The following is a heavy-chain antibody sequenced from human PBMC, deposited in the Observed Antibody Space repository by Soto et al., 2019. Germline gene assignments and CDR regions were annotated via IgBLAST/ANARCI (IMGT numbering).Heavy chain of an antibody. J-gene: IGHJ4*02. CDR3: ASQNPSTVTFDY. Sequence: GGSLRLSCAASGFTFNTYGMHWVRQAPGKGLEWVTFISYDGSNNYSADSVKGRFTISRDNSKNTLYLQMNSLRAEDTAVYYCASQNPSTVTFDYWGQGTLVTVSS. CDR1: GFTFNTYG. V-gene: IGHV3-30*03. CDR2: ISYDGSNN. D-gene: IGHD4-17*01.